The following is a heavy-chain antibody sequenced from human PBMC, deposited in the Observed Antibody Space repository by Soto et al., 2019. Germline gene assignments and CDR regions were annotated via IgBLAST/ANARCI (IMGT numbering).Heavy chain of an antibody. CDR1: GFSLSTSGVG. CDR2: IYWDDDK. CDR3: APRRAVAGLDY. D-gene: IGHD6-19*01. J-gene: IGHJ4*02. V-gene: IGHV2-5*02. Sequence: QITLKESGPTLVKPTQTLTLTCTFSGFSLSTSGVGVGWIRQPPGKALEWLALIYWDDDKRYSPSLKSRLTITKDPSKTQLVLTMPNMYPVDTSTYYCAPRRAVAGLDYWGQGTLDTVSS.